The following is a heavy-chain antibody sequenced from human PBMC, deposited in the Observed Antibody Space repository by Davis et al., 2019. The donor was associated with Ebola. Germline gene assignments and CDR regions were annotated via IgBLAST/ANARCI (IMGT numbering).Heavy chain of an antibody. CDR3: ARGYANWFDP. Sequence: FGDYAMSWVRQPPGKGLEWIGEINHSGSTNYNPSLKSRVTISVDTSKNQFSLKLSSVTAADTAVYYCARGYANWFDPWGQGTLVTVSS. D-gene: IGHD2-2*01. V-gene: IGHV4-34*01. CDR2: INHSGST. J-gene: IGHJ5*02. CDR1: FGDYA.